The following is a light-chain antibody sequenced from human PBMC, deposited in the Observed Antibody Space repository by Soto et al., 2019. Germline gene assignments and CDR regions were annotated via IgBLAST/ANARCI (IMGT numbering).Light chain of an antibody. J-gene: IGKJ4*01. CDR2: GAS. CDR3: QHYGSSLLT. V-gene: IGKV3-20*01. CDR1: QSVKSRY. Sequence: EVVLTQSPGTLSLSPGERATLSCRASQSVKSRYLAWYQQKPGQAPRLLIYGASGRATGIPDRFSGSESGTDFTITVSRLEPEDFAVYYCQHYGSSLLTFGGGTKVEIK.